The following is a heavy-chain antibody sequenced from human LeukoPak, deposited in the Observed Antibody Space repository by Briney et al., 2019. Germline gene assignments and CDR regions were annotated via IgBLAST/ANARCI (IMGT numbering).Heavy chain of an antibody. CDR3: ARLGVTTDSYYYGMDV. Sequence: GASVKVSCKASGYTFTGYYMHWVRQAPGQGLEWMGWINPNSGGTNYAQKFQGRVTMTRDTSISTAYMELSRLRSDDTAVYYCARLGVTTDSYYYGMDVWGQGTTVTVSS. J-gene: IGHJ6*02. CDR2: INPNSGGT. D-gene: IGHD4-17*01. CDR1: GYTFTGYY. V-gene: IGHV1-2*02.